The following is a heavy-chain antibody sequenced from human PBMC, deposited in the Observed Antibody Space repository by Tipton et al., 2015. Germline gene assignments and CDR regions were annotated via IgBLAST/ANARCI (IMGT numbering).Heavy chain of an antibody. CDR3: ARQPLVYAINGWLDS. D-gene: IGHD2-8*01. V-gene: IGHV5-51*01. Sequence: QLVQSGPEVKKPGESLRVSCQSSGYSFNTHWIGWVRQMPGKGLEWMGIIYPSDSTTKYSPSFQGQVTISVDKSINSAYLQWSSLKASDTAIYYCARQPLVYAINGWLDSWGQGTLVTVSS. J-gene: IGHJ5*01. CDR1: GYSFNTHW. CDR2: IYPSDSTT.